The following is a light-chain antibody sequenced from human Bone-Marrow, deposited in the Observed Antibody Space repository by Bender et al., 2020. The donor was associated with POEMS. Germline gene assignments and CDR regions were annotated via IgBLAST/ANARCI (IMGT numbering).Light chain of an antibody. J-gene: IGLJ2*01. CDR3: CSYAGSYTLLV. V-gene: IGLV2-23*02. Sequence: QSALTQPVSVSGSPGQSIAISCTGTTSDLGSYSLVSWYQQHPGKDPKLIIYHVHRRPSGVPDRFSGSKSGNTASLTISGLQAEDEADYYCCSYAGSYTLLVYGGGTKLTVL. CDR1: TSDLGSYSL. CDR2: HVH.